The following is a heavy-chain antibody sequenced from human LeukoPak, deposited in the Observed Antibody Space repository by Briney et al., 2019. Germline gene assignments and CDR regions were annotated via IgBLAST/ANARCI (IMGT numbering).Heavy chain of an antibody. D-gene: IGHD2-2*01. Sequence: PGGSLRLSCAASGFTFSSYGMHWVRQAPGKGLEWVAFIRYDGSNKYYADSVKGRFTISRDNSKNTLYLQMNSLRAEDTAVYYCAKGKGTRYCSSTSCTNPYYYYYMDVWGKGTTVTVSS. CDR2: IRYDGSNK. CDR1: GFTFSSYG. CDR3: AKGKGTRYCSSTSCTNPYYYYYMDV. V-gene: IGHV3-30*02. J-gene: IGHJ6*03.